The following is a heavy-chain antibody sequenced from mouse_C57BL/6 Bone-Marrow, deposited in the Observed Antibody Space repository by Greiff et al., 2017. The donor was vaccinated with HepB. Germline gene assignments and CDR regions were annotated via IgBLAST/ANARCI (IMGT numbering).Heavy chain of an antibody. J-gene: IGHJ3*01. Sequence: VQLQQSGPELVKPGASVKISCKASGYSFTSYYIHWVKQRPGQGLEWIGWIYPGSGNTKYNEKFKGKATLTADTSSSTAYMQLSSLTSEDSAVYYCARSRTPWFAYWGQGTLVTVSA. V-gene: IGHV1-66*01. CDR3: ARSRTPWFAY. CDR2: IYPGSGNT. CDR1: GYSFTSYY.